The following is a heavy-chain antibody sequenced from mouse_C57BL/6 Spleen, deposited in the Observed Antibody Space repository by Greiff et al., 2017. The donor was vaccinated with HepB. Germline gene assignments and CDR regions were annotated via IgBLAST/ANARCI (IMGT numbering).Heavy chain of an antibody. CDR3: GRGGNRFAY. CDR2: ISDGGSYT. CDR1: GFTFSSYA. J-gene: IGHJ3*01. Sequence: EVMLVESGGGLVKPGGSLKLSCAASGFTFSSYAMSWVRQTPEKGLAWVATISDGGSYTYYPDNVKGRFTISKDNAKNNLYLQKNHLKSEDTAVYYCGRGGNRFAYWGQGTLVTVSA. V-gene: IGHV5-4*03. D-gene: IGHD2-1*01.